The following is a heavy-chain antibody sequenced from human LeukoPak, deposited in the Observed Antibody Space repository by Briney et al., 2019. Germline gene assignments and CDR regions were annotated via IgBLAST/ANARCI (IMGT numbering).Heavy chain of an antibody. CDR2: IKSKTDGGTT. Sequence: GGSLRLSCAASGFTFSNAWMSWVRQAPGKGLEWVGRIKSKTDGGTTDYAAPVKGRFTISRDDSKNTLYLQKNSLKTEDTAVYYCTTVLVVPAAIGVDYWGQGTLVTVSS. CDR3: TTVLVVPAAIGVDY. D-gene: IGHD2-2*01. CDR1: GFTFSNAW. V-gene: IGHV3-15*01. J-gene: IGHJ4*02.